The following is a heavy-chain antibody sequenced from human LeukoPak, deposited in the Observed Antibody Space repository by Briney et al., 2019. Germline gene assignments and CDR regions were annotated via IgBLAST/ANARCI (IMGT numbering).Heavy chain of an antibody. CDR2: IYYSGST. CDR1: GGSISSYY. CDR3: ARAFSYYYGMDV. Sequence: TSETLSLTCTVFGGSISSYYWSWIRQPPGKGLEWIGYIYYSGSTNYNPSLKSRVTISVDTSKNQFSLKLSSVTAADTAVYYCARAFSYYYGMDVWGQGTTVTVSS. J-gene: IGHJ6*02. V-gene: IGHV4-59*01.